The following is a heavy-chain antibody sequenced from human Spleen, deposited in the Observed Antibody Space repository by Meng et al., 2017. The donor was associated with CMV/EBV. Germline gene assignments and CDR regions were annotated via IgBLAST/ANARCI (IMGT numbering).Heavy chain of an antibody. CDR3: AKDRGDILTGPPDY. CDR1: GFTFSDHY. CDR2: ISWDGDST. V-gene: IGHV3-43D*03. J-gene: IGHJ4*02. D-gene: IGHD3-9*01. Sequence: GESLKISCAASGFTFSDHYMDWVRQAPGKGLEWVSLISWDGDSTYYADSVKGRFTISRDNSKNSLYLQMNRLRPEDTALYYCAKDRGDILTGPPDYWGQGTLVTVSS.